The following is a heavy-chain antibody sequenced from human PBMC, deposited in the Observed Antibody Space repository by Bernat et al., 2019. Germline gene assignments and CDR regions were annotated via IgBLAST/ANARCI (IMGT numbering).Heavy chain of an antibody. V-gene: IGHV3-74*02. Sequence: VQLVESGGGVVQPGRSLRLSCAASGFTFSSYGMHWVRQAPGKGLEWVSRIYTDGSNTDYADSVKGRFTISRDNAKNTLYLQMNNLRVEDTAVYYCARVRYCRSGSCSSDFDYWGQGTLVTVSS. CDR2: IYTDGSNT. J-gene: IGHJ4*02. CDR1: GFTFSSYG. CDR3: ARVRYCRSGSCSSDFDY. D-gene: IGHD2-15*01.